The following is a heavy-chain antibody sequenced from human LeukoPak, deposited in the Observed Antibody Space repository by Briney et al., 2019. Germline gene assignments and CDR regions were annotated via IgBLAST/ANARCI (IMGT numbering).Heavy chain of an antibody. Sequence: GGSLRLSCAASGFTFSSYAMHWVRQAPGKGLEWVAVISYGGSNKYYADSVKGRFTISRDNSKNTLYLQMNSLRAEDTAVYYCARDRRGGDYEGHFDYWGQGTLVTVSS. CDR2: ISYGGSNK. D-gene: IGHD4-17*01. CDR1: GFTFSSYA. CDR3: ARDRRGGDYEGHFDY. J-gene: IGHJ4*02. V-gene: IGHV3-30*04.